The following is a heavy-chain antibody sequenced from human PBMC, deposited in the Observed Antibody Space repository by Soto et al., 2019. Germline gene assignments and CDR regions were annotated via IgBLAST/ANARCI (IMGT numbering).Heavy chain of an antibody. CDR1: GFTFSSYA. D-gene: IGHD5-12*01. J-gene: IGHJ4*02. Sequence: PGGSLRLSCAASGFTFSSYAMSWVRQAPGKGLEWVSAISGSGGSTYYADSVKGRFTISRDNSKNTLYLQMNSLRAEDTAVYYCAPYYGGYNYPFDYWGQGTLVTVSS. CDR3: APYYGGYNYPFDY. CDR2: ISGSGGST. V-gene: IGHV3-23*01.